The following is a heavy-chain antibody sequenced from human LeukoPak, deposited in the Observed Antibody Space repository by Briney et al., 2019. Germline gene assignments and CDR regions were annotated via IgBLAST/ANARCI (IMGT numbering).Heavy chain of an antibody. V-gene: IGHV3-30*02. CDR3: AKDHRSSLPYYYGMDV. CDR2: IRYDGSNK. J-gene: IGHJ6*02. Sequence: GGSLRLSCAASGFTFSSYGMHWVRQAPGKGLEWVAFIRYDGSNKYYADSVKGRFTISRDNSKNTLYLQMNSLRAEDTAVYYCAKDHRSSLPYYYGMDVWGQGTTVTVSS. CDR1: GFTFSSYG. D-gene: IGHD2-2*01.